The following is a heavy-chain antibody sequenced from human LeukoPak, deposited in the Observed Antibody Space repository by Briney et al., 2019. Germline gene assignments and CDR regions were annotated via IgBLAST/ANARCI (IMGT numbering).Heavy chain of an antibody. CDR3: ARIIAAAGYAFDI. CDR2: IYYSGST. CDR1: GGSISSSSYY. D-gene: IGHD6-13*01. Sequence: SETLSLTCTVSGGSISSSSYYWGWIRQPPGKGLEWLGSIYYSGSTYYNPSLKSRVTISVDTSKNQFSLKLSSVTAADTAVYYCARIIAAAGYAFDIWGQGTMVTVSS. V-gene: IGHV4-39*01. J-gene: IGHJ3*02.